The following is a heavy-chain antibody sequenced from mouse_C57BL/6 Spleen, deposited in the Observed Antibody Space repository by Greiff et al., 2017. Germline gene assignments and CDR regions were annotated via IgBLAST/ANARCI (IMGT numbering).Heavy chain of an antibody. J-gene: IGHJ2*01. V-gene: IGHV14-4*01. CDR1: GFNIKDDY. D-gene: IGHD2-1*01. CDR3: TNYGNYGY. CDR2: IDPENGDT. Sequence: VQLQQSGAELVRPGASVKLSCTASGFNIKDDYMHWVKQRPEQGLEWIGWIDPENGDTEYASKFQGKDNRTADTSSNTAYLQLSSLTSEDTAVYYCTNYGNYGYWGQGTTLTVSS.